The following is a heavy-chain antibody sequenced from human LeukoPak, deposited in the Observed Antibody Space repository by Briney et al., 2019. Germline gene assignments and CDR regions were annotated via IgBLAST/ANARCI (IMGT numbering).Heavy chain of an antibody. CDR3: AKEKVVVIPPPSDDAFDI. V-gene: IGHV3-23*01. CDR1: GFTFSSYA. Sequence: GGSLRLSCAASGFTFSSYAMSWVRQAPGKGLEWVSAISGSGGSTYYADSVKGRFTISRDNSKNTLYLQMNSLRAEDTAVYYCAKEKVVVIPPPSDDAFDIWGQGTMVTVSS. CDR2: ISGSGGST. J-gene: IGHJ3*02. D-gene: IGHD2-21*01.